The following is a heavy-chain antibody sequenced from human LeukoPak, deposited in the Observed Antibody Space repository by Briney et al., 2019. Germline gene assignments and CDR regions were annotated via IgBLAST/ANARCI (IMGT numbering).Heavy chain of an antibody. CDR3: ARAGYSSGWADFGY. D-gene: IGHD6-19*01. CDR1: GFTFSSYW. CDR2: IKQDGSEK. V-gene: IGHV3-7*01. Sequence: GGSLRLSCGASGFTFSSYWMSWGGQAPGKGLEGVANIKQDGSEKYYVDSVKGRFTISRDNAKNSLYLQMNSLRAEDTAVYYCARAGYSSGWADFGYWGQGTLVTVSS. J-gene: IGHJ4*02.